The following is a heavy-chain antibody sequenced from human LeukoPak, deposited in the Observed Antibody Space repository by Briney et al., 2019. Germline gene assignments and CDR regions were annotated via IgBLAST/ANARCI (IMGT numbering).Heavy chain of an antibody. CDR2: ISYDGSNK. CDR1: GFTFSSYG. Sequence: GGSLRLSCAASGFTFSSYGMHWVRQAPGKGLEWVAVISYDGSNKYYADSVKGRYTISRDNSKNTLYLQMNSLRAEDTAVYYCARDHHDTLTGLYYFDYWGQGTLVTVSS. V-gene: IGHV3-30*19. J-gene: IGHJ4*02. D-gene: IGHD3-9*01. CDR3: ARDHHDTLTGLYYFDY.